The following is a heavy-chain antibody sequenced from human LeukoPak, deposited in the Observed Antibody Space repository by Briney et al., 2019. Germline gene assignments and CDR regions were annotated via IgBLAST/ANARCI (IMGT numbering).Heavy chain of an antibody. CDR2: ISGSGGST. Sequence: PGGSLRLSCAASGFTFSSYVMTWVRQAPGKGLEWVSAISGSGGSTYYADSVKGRFTISRDNSKNTLYLQMNSLRAEDTAVYYCAKSGRLRFLEGSHAFDIWGQGTMVTVSS. J-gene: IGHJ3*02. CDR1: GFTFSSYV. CDR3: AKSGRLRFLEGSHAFDI. V-gene: IGHV3-23*01. D-gene: IGHD3-3*01.